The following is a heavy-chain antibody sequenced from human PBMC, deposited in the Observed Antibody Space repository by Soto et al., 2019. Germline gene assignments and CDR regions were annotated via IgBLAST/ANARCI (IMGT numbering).Heavy chain of an antibody. CDR1: VCSISISSYY. CDR2: IYYSGST. V-gene: IGHV4-39*07. D-gene: IGHD3-22*01. CDR3: ARMNYYDTSGYPFDY. J-gene: IGHJ4*02. Sequence: SETLYLTCTVSVCSISISSYYWGWIRQPPGKGLEWIGSIYYSGSTYYNPSLKSRVTISVDTSKNQFSLELNSVTAADTAVYYCARMNYYDTSGYPFDYWGQGMMVTVS.